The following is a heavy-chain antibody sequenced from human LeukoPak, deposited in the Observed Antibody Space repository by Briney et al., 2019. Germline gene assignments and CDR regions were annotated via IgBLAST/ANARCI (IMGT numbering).Heavy chain of an antibody. V-gene: IGHV1-18*01. D-gene: IGHD6-13*01. CDR2: ISAYNGNT. CDR1: GYTFTSYG. CDR3: ARAPELYSSSRSVFDY. J-gene: IGHJ4*02. Sequence: ASVKVSCKASGYTFTSYGISWVRQAPGQGLEWMGWISAYNGNTNYAQKLQGRVTMTTDTSTSTAYMELSSLRSEDTAVYYCARAPELYSSSRSVFDYWGQGTLVTVSS.